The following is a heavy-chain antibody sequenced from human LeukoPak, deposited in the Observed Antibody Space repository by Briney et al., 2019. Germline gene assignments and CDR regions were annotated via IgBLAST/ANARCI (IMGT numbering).Heavy chain of an antibody. CDR2: IYYSGST. J-gene: IGHJ5*02. CDR3: ARHGYISGSYRYNWFDP. D-gene: IGHD1-26*01. Sequence: PSETLSLTCTVSGGSISSYYWSWIRQPPGKGLEWIGYIYYSGSTNYNPSLKSRVTISVDTSKNQFSLKLSSVTAADTAVYYCARHGYISGSYRYNWFDPWGQGTLVTVSS. V-gene: IGHV4-59*08. CDR1: GGSISSYY.